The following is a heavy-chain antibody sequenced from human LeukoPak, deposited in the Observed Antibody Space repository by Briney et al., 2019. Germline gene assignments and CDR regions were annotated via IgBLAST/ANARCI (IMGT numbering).Heavy chain of an antibody. J-gene: IGHJ5*02. CDR2: ISWNSGSI. D-gene: IGHD3-16*01. V-gene: IGHV3-9*01. CDR1: GFTFDDYA. CDR3: ANRVAQHDS. Sequence: RPGGSLRLSCAASGFTFDDYAMHWVRQAPGKGLEWVSGISWNSGSIGYADSVKGRFTISRDNAKNSLYLQMNSLRAEDTGVYYCANRVAQHDSWGQGTLVTVSS.